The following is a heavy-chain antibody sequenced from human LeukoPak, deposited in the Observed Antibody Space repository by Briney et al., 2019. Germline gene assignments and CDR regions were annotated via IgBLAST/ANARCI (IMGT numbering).Heavy chain of an antibody. V-gene: IGHV4-4*07. CDR2: IYTSGST. Sequence: PSETLSLTCTVSGGSISSYYWSWIRQPAGKGLEWIGRIYTSGSTNYNPSLKSRVTISVDTSKNQFSLKLSSVTAADTAVYYCARGQYCSGGSCYSYRSESAFDIWGQGTMVTVSS. D-gene: IGHD2-15*01. J-gene: IGHJ3*02. CDR3: ARGQYCSGGSCYSYRSESAFDI. CDR1: GGSISSYY.